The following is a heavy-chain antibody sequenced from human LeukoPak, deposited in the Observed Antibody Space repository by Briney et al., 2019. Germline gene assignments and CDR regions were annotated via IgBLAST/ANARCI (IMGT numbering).Heavy chain of an antibody. CDR3: AKSSGWNYYYDYMDV. CDR2: ISSSSTYI. J-gene: IGHJ6*03. D-gene: IGHD6-19*01. V-gene: IGHV3-21*01. CDR1: GFTFSNYG. Sequence: GGSLRLSCAASGFTFSNYGMNWVRQAPGKGLEWVSSISSSSTYIYYADSVKGRFTISRDNAKNSLYLQINSLRAEDTAVYYCAKSSGWNYYYDYMDVWGKGTTVIASS.